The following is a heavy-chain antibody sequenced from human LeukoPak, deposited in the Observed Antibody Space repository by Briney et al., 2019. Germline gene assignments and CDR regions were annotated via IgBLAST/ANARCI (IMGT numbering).Heavy chain of an antibody. Sequence: SETLSLTCAVYGGSFSGYYWSWIRQPPGKGLEWIGEMNHSGSTNYNPSLKSRVTISVDTSKNQFSLKLSSVAAADTAVYYCARARAVAGGLDAFDIWGQGTMVTVSS. CDR2: MNHSGST. CDR3: ARARAVAGGLDAFDI. V-gene: IGHV4-34*01. J-gene: IGHJ3*02. D-gene: IGHD6-19*01. CDR1: GGSFSGYY.